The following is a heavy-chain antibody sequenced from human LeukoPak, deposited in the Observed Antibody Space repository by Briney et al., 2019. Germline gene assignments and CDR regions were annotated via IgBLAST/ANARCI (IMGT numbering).Heavy chain of an antibody. CDR3: ARGYCSSTSCYYYYGMDV. Sequence: SETLSLTCAVYGGSFSGYYWSWIRQPPGKGLEWIGEINHSGSTNYNPSLKSRVTISVDTSKNQFSLKLSSATAADTAVYYCARGYCSSTSCYYYYGMDVWGQGTTVTVSS. CDR2: INHSGST. J-gene: IGHJ6*02. V-gene: IGHV4-34*01. CDR1: GGSFSGYY. D-gene: IGHD2-2*01.